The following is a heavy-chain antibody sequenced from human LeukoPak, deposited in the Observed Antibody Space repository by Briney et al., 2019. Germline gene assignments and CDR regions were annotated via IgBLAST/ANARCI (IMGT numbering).Heavy chain of an antibody. V-gene: IGHV1-2*02. Sequence: ASVKVSCKASGYTFTSYYMHWVRQAPGQGLEWMEIINPSGGGTNYAQKFQGRVTMTRDTSISTAYMELSRLRSDDTAVYYCARRYNSGGFYYYYMDVWGKGTTVTVSS. J-gene: IGHJ6*03. D-gene: IGHD1-14*01. CDR1: GYTFTSYY. CDR3: ARRYNSGGFYYYYMDV. CDR2: INPSGGGT.